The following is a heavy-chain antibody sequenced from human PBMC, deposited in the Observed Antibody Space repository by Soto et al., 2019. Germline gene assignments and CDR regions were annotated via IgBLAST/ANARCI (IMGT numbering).Heavy chain of an antibody. CDR1: GFTFRSYW. CDR2: INLDGSEK. Sequence: EGQLVESGGGLVQPGGSLRLSCQVSGFTFRSYWMTWVRRAPGKGLEWGANINLDGSEKYYVDAVKGRFTISRDNAKNSLQLDLRDLRANDTAVYYCARGAMAGNEVPGDWGQGTLVTVSS. CDR3: ARGAMAGNEVPGD. D-gene: IGHD1-1*01. V-gene: IGHV3-7*05. J-gene: IGHJ1*01.